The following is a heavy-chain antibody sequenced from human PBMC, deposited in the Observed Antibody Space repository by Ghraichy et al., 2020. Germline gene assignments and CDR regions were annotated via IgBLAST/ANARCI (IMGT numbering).Heavy chain of an antibody. CDR1: GFTFSDFY. CDR2: ISSSGGTI. V-gene: IGHV3-11*01. CDR3: ARDLNYYETKFDP. Sequence: GSLRLSCAASGFTFSDFYMSWIRQAPGKGLEWVSYISSSGGTIYYADSVKGRFTISRDNAKNSLYLQMNSLRAEDTAVYYCARDLNYYETKFDPWGQGTLVTVSS. D-gene: IGHD3-22*01. J-gene: IGHJ5*02.